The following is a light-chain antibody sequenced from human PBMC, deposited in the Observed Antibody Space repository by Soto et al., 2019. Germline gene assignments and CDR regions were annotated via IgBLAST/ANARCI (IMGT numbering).Light chain of an antibody. CDR3: QQYNNWPRT. CDR2: DAS. Sequence: EIVLTQSPDTLSLSPGERATLSCRASQSVGNNFLAWYQQKPGQAPTLLIYDASSRASGLPARFSGSGSGTDFTLTISSLEPEDFAVYYCQQYNNWPRTFGQGTKVDIK. J-gene: IGKJ1*01. V-gene: IGKV3-11*01. CDR1: QSVGNNF.